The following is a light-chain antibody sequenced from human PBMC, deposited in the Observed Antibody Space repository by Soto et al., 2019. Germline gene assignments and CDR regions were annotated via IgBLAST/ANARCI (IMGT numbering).Light chain of an antibody. J-gene: IGKJ1*01. CDR1: QSISSW. CDR2: QAS. CDR3: QQYKSYFRT. V-gene: IGKV1-5*03. Sequence: DIHLTQSPSTLSASVGYRFTITCRASQSISSWLAWYQQKPGKAPKLLIYQASSLQSGVPSRFRGSGSETEFTLTISSLLPDDFEPYFCQQYKSYFRTFGQGTKVDIK.